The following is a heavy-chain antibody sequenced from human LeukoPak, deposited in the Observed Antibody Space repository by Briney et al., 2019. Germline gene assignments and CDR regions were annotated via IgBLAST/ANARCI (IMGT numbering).Heavy chain of an antibody. CDR3: AREGSGMDV. D-gene: IGHD3-10*01. J-gene: IGHJ6*02. Sequence: GGSLRLSCAASGFTVSSNYMSWVRQAPGKGLEWVAVIWYDGSNKYYADSVRGRFTISRDNSKNTLYLQMNSLRAEDTAVYYCAREGSGMDVWGQGTTVTVSS. CDR1: GFTVSSNY. CDR2: IWYDGSNK. V-gene: IGHV3-33*08.